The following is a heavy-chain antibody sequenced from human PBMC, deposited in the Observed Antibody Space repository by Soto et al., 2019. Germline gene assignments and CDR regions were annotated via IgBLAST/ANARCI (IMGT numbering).Heavy chain of an antibody. CDR1: GYTFATYD. J-gene: IGHJ5*01. Sequence: QVQLVQSGAEVKTPGASVKVSCKASGYTFATYDINWVRQAPGQGLEWMGWMNPNSGNTGYAQKFQGRLTMTRDTASSVAHMELSSLRNEDTAGYYCARSDGDNSNWLDSWGQGTRVTVSA. CDR2: MNPNSGNT. CDR3: ARSDGDNSNWLDS. V-gene: IGHV1-8*01. D-gene: IGHD1-20*01.